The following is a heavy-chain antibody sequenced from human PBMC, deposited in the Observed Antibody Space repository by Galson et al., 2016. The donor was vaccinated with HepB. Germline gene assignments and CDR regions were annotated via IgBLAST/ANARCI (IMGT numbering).Heavy chain of an antibody. CDR1: GGSVLTAAHC. J-gene: IGHJ1*01. CDR3: ARDDPGSFAH. Sequence: TLSLTCTLSGGSVLTAAHCWNWIRQHPGKGLEWIGDVFYSGSTHYNPSLKSRLTISIDTSKNQFSLNLASVTAADTAVYYCARDDPGSFAHWGQGTLVTVSS. CDR2: VFYSGST. V-gene: IGHV4-31*03.